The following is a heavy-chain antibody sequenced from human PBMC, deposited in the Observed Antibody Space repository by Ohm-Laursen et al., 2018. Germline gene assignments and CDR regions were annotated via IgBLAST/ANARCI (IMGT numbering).Heavy chain of an antibody. CDR1: GGSISSSSYY. Sequence: SDTLSLTCTVSGGSISSSSYYWGWIRQPPGKGLEWIGSIYYSGSTYYNPSLKSRVTISVDTSKNQFSLKLSSVTAADTAVYYCARIPMYSSSWLDYWGQGTLVTVSS. D-gene: IGHD6-13*01. CDR2: IYYSGST. J-gene: IGHJ4*02. CDR3: ARIPMYSSSWLDY. V-gene: IGHV4-39*01.